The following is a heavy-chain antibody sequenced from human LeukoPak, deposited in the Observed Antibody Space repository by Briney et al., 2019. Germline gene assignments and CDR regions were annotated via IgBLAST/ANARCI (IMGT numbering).Heavy chain of an antibody. V-gene: IGHV1-69*05. CDR1: GGTFSDCA. CDR3: ARFRTGLRSILYFDL. CDR2: LIPTFDSA. D-gene: IGHD3-16*01. Sequence: PVASVKVSCKASGGTFSDCAISWVRQAPGQGLEWMGGLIPTFDSANYAQKFQGRVTITTDESLSTVYLEVGSLKSEDTAVYYCARFRTGLRSILYFDLWGRGTLVTVSS. J-gene: IGHJ2*01.